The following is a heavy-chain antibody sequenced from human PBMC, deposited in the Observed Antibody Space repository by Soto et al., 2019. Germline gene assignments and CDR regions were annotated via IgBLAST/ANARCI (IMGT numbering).Heavy chain of an antibody. CDR2: ISAYNGNT. V-gene: IGHV1-18*01. J-gene: IGHJ4*02. CDR1: GYTFTSYG. CDR3: ASDSPPVDY. Sequence: QVQLVQSGAEVKKPGASVKVSCKASGYTFTSYGISWVRQAPGQGLEWMGWISAYNGNTNYAQKLQGRVTMTTDTATSPAYMELSSLRSADTAVSYCASDSPPVDYWGQGTLVTVSS.